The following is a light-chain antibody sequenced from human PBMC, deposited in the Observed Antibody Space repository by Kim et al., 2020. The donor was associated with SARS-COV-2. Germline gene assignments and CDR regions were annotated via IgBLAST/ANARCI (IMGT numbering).Light chain of an antibody. J-gene: IGLJ2*01. CDR3: CSYAGSYTV. CDR2: DAR. V-gene: IGLV2-11*03. Sequence: PGQSVTITCTGTSNDVGGYNYVSWYQQHPGKAPKLMIYDARNRPSGVPDRFSGSKSGNTAALTISGLQPEDEADYYCCSYAGSYTVFGGGTQLTVL. CDR1: SNDVGGYNY.